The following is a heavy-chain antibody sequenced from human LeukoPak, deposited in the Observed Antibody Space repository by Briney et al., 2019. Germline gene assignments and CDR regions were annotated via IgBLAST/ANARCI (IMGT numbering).Heavy chain of an antibody. CDR1: GGSIRYGDYY. J-gene: IGHJ4*02. Sequence: SETLSLTCTVSGGSIRYGDYYWNWLRQPPGKGLEWIGHIYYTGSTYYKPSLKSRVTMSLDTSKNQFSLKLSSVTAADTAVYYCATPALGRRLYYCDYWGQGTLVTVSS. V-gene: IGHV4-30-4*01. CDR3: ATPALGRRLYYCDY. CDR2: IYYTGST. D-gene: IGHD3-16*01.